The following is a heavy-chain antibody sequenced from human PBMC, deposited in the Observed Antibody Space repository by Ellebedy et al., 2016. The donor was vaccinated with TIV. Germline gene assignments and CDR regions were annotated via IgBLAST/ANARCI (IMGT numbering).Heavy chain of an antibody. D-gene: IGHD1-1*01. Sequence: GGSLRLXXAASGFTFSNYAMSWVRQTPGKGLEWVSAISDSGGSTYYADSVKGRFTISRDNSKNTLFLQVNSLRAEDTAVYYCVRETQRYPENCFDPWGQGTLVTVSS. V-gene: IGHV3-23*01. CDR1: GFTFSNYA. J-gene: IGHJ5*02. CDR3: VRETQRYPENCFDP. CDR2: ISDSGGST.